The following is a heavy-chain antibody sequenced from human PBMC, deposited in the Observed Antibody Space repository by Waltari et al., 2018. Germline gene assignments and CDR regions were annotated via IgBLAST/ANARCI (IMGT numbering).Heavy chain of an antibody. CDR2: IYHSGST. CDR1: GYSISSGYY. CDR3: ARHGTRITMTSSFHY. Sequence: QVQLQESGPGLVKPSETLSLTCVVSGYSISSGYYWGWLRQPPGQGLERIGSIYHSGSTYYNPSLKSRVTMSIDTSRNQFSLKLTSVTAADTAVYYCARHGTRITMTSSFHYWGQGTLVTVSS. D-gene: IGHD3-3*01. V-gene: IGHV4-38-2*01. J-gene: IGHJ4*02.